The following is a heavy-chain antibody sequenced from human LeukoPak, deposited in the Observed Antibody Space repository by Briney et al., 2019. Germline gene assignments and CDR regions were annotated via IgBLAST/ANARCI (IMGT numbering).Heavy chain of an antibody. D-gene: IGHD1-1*01. CDR3: ARAVIPYNWNVPLGY. V-gene: IGHV4-59*01. CDR2: IYYRGDT. CDR1: GGSLSTYY. J-gene: IGHJ4*02. Sequence: SETLSLTCTVSGGSLSTYYWSWIRQPPGKGLEWIGYIYYRGDTNYNPSLKSRVTISVDTSKNQFSLKLSSVTAADTAVYYCARAVIPYNWNVPLGYWGQGTLVTVSS.